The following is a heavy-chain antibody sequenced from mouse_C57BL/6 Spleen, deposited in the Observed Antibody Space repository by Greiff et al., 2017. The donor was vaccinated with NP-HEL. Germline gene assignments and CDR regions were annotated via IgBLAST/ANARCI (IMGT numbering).Heavy chain of an antibody. CDR2: INPSSGYT. V-gene: IGHV1-4*01. J-gene: IGHJ3*01. Sequence: QVQLKQSGAELARPGASVKMSCKASGYTFTSYTMHWVKQRPGQGLEWIGYINPSSGYTKYNQKFKDKATLTADKSSSTAYMQLSSLTSEDSAVYYCARGSPAWFAYWGQGTLVTVSA. CDR1: GYTFTSYT. CDR3: ARGSPAWFAY.